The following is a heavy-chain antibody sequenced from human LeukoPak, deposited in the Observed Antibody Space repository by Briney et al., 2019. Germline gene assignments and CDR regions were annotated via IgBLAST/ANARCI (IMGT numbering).Heavy chain of an antibody. CDR2: MNPNSDNT. CDR1: GYTFTSYD. CDR3: ARGREFLYYDFWSGHYYMDV. V-gene: IGHV1-8*03. J-gene: IGHJ6*03. D-gene: IGHD3-3*01. Sequence: SVKVSCKASGYTFTSYDINWVRQATGQGLEWMGWMNPNSDNTGYAQKFQGRVTITRNTSISTAYMELSSLRSEDTAVYYCARGREFLYYDFWSGHYYMDVWGKGTTVTVSS.